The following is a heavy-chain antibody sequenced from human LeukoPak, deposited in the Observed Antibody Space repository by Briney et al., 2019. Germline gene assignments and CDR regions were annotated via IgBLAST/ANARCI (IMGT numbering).Heavy chain of an antibody. D-gene: IGHD3-10*01. CDR3: ARDTMVRGVMIFDY. V-gene: IGHV1-2*02. Sequence: ASVKVSCKASGYIFTGYYMHWVRQAPGQGLEWMGWINPNSGDTNYAQKFQGRVTMTRDTSISTAYMELSRLRSDDTAVYYCARDTMVRGVMIFDYWGQGTLVTVSS. CDR1: GYIFTGYY. J-gene: IGHJ4*02. CDR2: INPNSGDT.